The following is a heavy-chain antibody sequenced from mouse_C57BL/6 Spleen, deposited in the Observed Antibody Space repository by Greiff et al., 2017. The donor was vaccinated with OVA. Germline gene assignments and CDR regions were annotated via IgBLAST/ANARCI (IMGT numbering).Heavy chain of an antibody. V-gene: IGHV1-64*01. CDR1: GYTFTSYW. Sequence: QVHVKQSGAELVKPGASVKLSCKASGYTFTSYWMHWVKQRPGQGLEWIGMIHPNSGSTNYNEKFKSKATLTVDKSSSTAYMQLSSLTSEDSAVYYCARSGGSSYRYFDVWGTGTTVTVSS. D-gene: IGHD1-1*01. CDR3: ARSGGSSYRYFDV. CDR2: IHPNSGST. J-gene: IGHJ1*03.